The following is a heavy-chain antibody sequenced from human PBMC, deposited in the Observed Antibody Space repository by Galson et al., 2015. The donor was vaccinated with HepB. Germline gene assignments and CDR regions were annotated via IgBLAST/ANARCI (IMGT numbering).Heavy chain of an antibody. CDR1: GFTFSSYS. CDR3: AKDSPRGYYYGSGSFS. V-gene: IGHV3-21*04. J-gene: IGHJ5*02. Sequence: SLRLSCAASGFTFSSYSMNWVRQAPGKGLEWVSSISSSSSYIYYADSVKGRFTISRDNAKNSLYLQMNSLRAEDTAVYYCAKDSPRGYYYGSGSFSWGQGTLVTVSS. D-gene: IGHD3-10*01. CDR2: ISSSSSYI.